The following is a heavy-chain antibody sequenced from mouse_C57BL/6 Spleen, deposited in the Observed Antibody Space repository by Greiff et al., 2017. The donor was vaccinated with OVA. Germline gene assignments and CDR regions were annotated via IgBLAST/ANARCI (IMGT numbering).Heavy chain of an antibody. CDR1: GYTFTSYW. D-gene: IGHD2-4*01. CDR2: INPSNGGT. Sequence: VHLVESGTELVKPGASVKLSCKASGYTFTSYWMHWVKQRPGQGLEWIGNINPSNGGTNYNEKFKSKATLTVDKSSSTAYMQLSSLTSEDSAVYYCARPLYYDYDDWCFAVWGTGTMVTVS. J-gene: IGHJ1*03. CDR3: ARPLYYDYDDWCFAV. V-gene: IGHV1-53*01.